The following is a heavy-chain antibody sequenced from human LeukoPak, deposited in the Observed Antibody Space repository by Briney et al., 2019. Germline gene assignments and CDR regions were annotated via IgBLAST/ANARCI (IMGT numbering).Heavy chain of an antibody. J-gene: IGHJ4*02. Sequence: SETLSLTCTVSGGSISSYYWSWIRQPPGKGLEWIGYIYHSGSTKYNPSLKSRVTISVDTSKNQFSLKLSSVTAADTAVYYCARDGYSGNDGLWGQGTLVTVSS. CDR3: ARDGYSGNDGL. D-gene: IGHD5-12*01. V-gene: IGHV4-59*01. CDR2: IYHSGST. CDR1: GGSISSYY.